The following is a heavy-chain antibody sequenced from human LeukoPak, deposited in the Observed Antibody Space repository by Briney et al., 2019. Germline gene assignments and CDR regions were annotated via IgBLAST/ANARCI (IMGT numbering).Heavy chain of an antibody. Sequence: WRSLRLSCAASGFTFSSYWMHWICHAPRKGLVWVSRINRDGSTTSYADSVQGRFTISRDNAKNTLYLQMNSLRAEDTAVYYCARDPADDAFDIWGEGTLVTVSS. CDR2: INRDGSTT. V-gene: IGHV3-74*01. J-gene: IGHJ3*02. CDR3: ARDPADDAFDI. CDR1: GFTFSSYW.